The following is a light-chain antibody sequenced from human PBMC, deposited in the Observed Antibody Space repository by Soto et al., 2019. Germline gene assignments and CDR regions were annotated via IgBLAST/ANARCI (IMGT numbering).Light chain of an antibody. CDR2: KPS. CDR1: QSISSW. V-gene: IGKV1-5*03. Sequence: DLQMTQSPSTLSASVGVRVIITCRASQSISSWLAWYQQKPGKAPKLLIYKPSSLESGVPSRFSGSGSGTACTLTIGKLQPDVSATYYWEQYNSYSITFGPGTKVDIK. CDR3: EQYNSYSIT. J-gene: IGKJ3*01.